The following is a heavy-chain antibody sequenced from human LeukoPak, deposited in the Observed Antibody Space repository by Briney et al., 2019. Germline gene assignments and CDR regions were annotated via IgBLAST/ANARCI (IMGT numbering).Heavy chain of an antibody. J-gene: IGHJ4*02. CDR1: GGTFSSYA. CDR3: ARGPITMVRGVIRFDY. Sequence: SVKVSCKASGGTFSSYAISWVRQVPGQGLEWMGGIIPIFGTANYAQKFQGRVTITADKSTSTAYMELSSLRSEDTAVYYCARGPITMVRGVIRFDYWGQGTLVTVSS. V-gene: IGHV1-69*06. D-gene: IGHD3-10*01. CDR2: IIPIFGTA.